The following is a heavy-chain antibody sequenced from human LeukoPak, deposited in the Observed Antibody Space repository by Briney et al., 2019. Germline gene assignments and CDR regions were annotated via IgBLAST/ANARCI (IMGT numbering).Heavy chain of an antibody. V-gene: IGHV4-59*01. CDR3: AREPLDY. Sequence: SETLSLTCTVSGGSISSYYWSWIRQPPGKGLEWIGYIYYSGSTNYNPSLKSRVTISVDTSKNQFSLKLSSVTAADMAVYYCAREPLDYWGQGTLVTVSS. CDR2: IYYSGST. CDR1: GGSISSYY. J-gene: IGHJ4*02.